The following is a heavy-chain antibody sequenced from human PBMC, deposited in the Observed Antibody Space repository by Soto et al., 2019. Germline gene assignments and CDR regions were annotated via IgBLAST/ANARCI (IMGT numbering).Heavy chain of an antibody. CDR2: IDIGNGNR. CDR1: GFTFTDYS. CDR3: ATEGRSGWYDY. D-gene: IGHD6-19*01. V-gene: IGHV1-3*04. J-gene: IGHJ4*02. Sequence: QDHLVQSGPEVKRPGASVRISCKTSGFTFTDYSLHWVRQAPGQGLEWMGRIDIGNGNRKYSQDLQGRVTITSDTSASIAYMDLNSLKFEDTAVYYCATEGRSGWYDYWGQGTLVTVSS.